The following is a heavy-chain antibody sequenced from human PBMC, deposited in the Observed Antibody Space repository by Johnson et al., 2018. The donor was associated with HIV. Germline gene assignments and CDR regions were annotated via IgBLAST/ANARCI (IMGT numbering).Heavy chain of an antibody. V-gene: IGHV3-23*04. CDR2: ISGSGGST. Sequence: VQLVESGGGLVQPGGSLRLSCAASGFTFSSYAMSWVRQAPGKGLEWVSAISGSGGSTYYADSVKGRFTISIDNSKNTLYLQMNSLRAEDTAVYYCARERYDYGDYVGYGFDIWGQGTMVTVSS. CDR3: ARERYDYGDYVGYGFDI. D-gene: IGHD4-17*01. J-gene: IGHJ3*02. CDR1: GFTFSSYA.